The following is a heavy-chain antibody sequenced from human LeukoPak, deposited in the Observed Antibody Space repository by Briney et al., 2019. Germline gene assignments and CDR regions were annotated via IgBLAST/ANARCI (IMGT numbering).Heavy chain of an antibody. CDR2: ISSSSSYI. J-gene: IGHJ6*02. D-gene: IGHD4-23*01. CDR1: GFTFSSYS. CDR3: ARDSRTWGGNSWEYYYGMDV. V-gene: IGHV3-21*01. Sequence: PGGSLRLSCAASGFTFSSYSMNWVRQAPGKGLEWVSSISSSSSYIYYADSVKGRFTISKDNAKNPLYLQMNSLRAEDTAVYYCARDSRTWGGNSWEYYYGMDVWGQGTTVTVSS.